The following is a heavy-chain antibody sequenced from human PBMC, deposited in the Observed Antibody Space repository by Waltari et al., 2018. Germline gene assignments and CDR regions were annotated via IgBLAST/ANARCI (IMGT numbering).Heavy chain of an antibody. D-gene: IGHD1-1*01. V-gene: IGHV4-31*03. J-gene: IGHJ4*02. CDR2: IYYSGST. Sequence: QVQLQESGPGLVKPSQTLSLTCTVSGGSISSGGYYWSWIRQHPGKGLEWIGDIYYSGSTDDNPSLKSRVTISVDTSKNHFSLKLSSVTAADTAVYYCARDHRVYNFDYWGQGTLVTVSS. CDR1: GGSISSGGYY. CDR3: ARDHRVYNFDY.